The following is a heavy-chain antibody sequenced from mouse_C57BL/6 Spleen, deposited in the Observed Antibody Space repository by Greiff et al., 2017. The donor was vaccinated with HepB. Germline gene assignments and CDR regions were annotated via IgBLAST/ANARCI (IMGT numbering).Heavy chain of an antibody. CDR1: GYTFTDYY. Sequence: VQGVESGPELVKPGASVKISCKASGYTFTDYYINWVKQRPGQGLEWIGWIFPGSGSTYYNEKFKGKATLTVDKSSSTAYMLLSSLTSEDSAVYFCARSGGKVYYYAMDYWGQGTSVTVSS. CDR3: ARSGGKVYYYAMDY. V-gene: IGHV1-75*01. CDR2: IFPGSGST. D-gene: IGHD2-1*01. J-gene: IGHJ4*01.